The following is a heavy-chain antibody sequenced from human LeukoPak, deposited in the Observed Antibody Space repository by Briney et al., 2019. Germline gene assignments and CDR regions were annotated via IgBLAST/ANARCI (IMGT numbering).Heavy chain of an antibody. Sequence: GGSLRLSCAASGFTFSSYWMHWVRQAPGKGLVWVSRINSDGSSTSYADSVKGRFTISRDNAKNTLYLQMNSLRAEDTAVYYCARDCGGSCYSRYYYYYGMDVWGQGTTVTVSS. CDR2: INSDGSST. D-gene: IGHD2-15*01. J-gene: IGHJ6*02. CDR1: GFTFSSYW. V-gene: IGHV3-74*01. CDR3: ARDCGGSCYSRYYYYYGMDV.